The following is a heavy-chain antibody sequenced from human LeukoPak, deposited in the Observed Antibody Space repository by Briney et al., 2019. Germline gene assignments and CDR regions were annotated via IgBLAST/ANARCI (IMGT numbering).Heavy chain of an antibody. J-gene: IGHJ4*02. V-gene: IGHV4-39*01. Sequence: SETLSLTCTVSGGSISSSSYYWGWIRQPPGKGLEWIGSIYYSGSTYYNPPLKSRVTISVDTSKNQFSLKLSSVTAADTAVYYCARRGSGYDSVFDYWGQGTLVTVSS. CDR2: IYYSGST. CDR3: ARRGSGYDSVFDY. CDR1: GGSISSSSYY. D-gene: IGHD5-12*01.